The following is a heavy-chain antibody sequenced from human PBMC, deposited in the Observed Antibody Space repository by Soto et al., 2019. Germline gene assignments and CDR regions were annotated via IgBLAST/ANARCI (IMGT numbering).Heavy chain of an antibody. V-gene: IGHV3-21*01. J-gene: IGHJ4*02. CDR1: GFTFSRYS. Sequence: EVQLVESGGGLVRPGGSLRLSCAASGFTFSRYSMNWVRQAPGKGLEWVSSISSTTNYIYYADSMKGRLTVSRDNAKNSVYLDMTSLSAEDTAVYYCARESEDLTSNFDYWGQGTLVTVSS. CDR3: ARESEDLTSNFDY. CDR2: ISSTTNYI.